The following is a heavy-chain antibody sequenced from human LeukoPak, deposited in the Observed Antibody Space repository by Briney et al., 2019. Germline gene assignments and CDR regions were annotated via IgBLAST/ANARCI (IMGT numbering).Heavy chain of an antibody. D-gene: IGHD6-13*01. Sequence: PGGSLRLSCAASGFTFSSYWMHWVRQAPGKGLGWVSRINSDGSSTSYAASVKSRFTISRDNAKNTLYLQMNSLRAEDTAVYYCAREIAAALNWFDPWGQGTLVTVSS. CDR1: GFTFSSYW. CDR2: INSDGSST. V-gene: IGHV3-74*01. CDR3: AREIAAALNWFDP. J-gene: IGHJ5*02.